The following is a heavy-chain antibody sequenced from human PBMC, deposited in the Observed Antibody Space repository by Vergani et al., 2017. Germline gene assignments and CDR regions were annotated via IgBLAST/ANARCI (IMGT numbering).Heavy chain of an antibody. Sequence: QVQLQESGPGLVKPSETLSLTCTVSGGSISSYYWSWIRQPPGKGLEWIGYIYYSGSTNYNPSLKSRVTISVDTSKNQFSLKLSSVTAADTAVYYCARFDSVAYCGGDCYSGAFDIWGQGTMVTVSS. D-gene: IGHD2-21*02. V-gene: IGHV4-59*08. CDR1: GGSISSYY. J-gene: IGHJ3*02. CDR2: IYYSGST. CDR3: ARFDSVAYCGGDCYSGAFDI.